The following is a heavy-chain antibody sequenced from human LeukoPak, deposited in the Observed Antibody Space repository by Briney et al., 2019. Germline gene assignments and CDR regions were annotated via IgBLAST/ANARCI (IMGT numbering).Heavy chain of an antibody. Sequence: GGSLRLSCAASGFTFSSYWMSWVRQAPGKGLEWVANIKQDGSEKYYVDSVKGRFTISRDNAKNSLYLQMNSLRAEDTAVYYCARETGAAAGTGDFDPWGQGTLVTVSS. CDR1: GFTFSSYW. V-gene: IGHV3-7*01. CDR2: IKQDGSEK. CDR3: ARETGAAAGTGDFDP. J-gene: IGHJ5*02. D-gene: IGHD6-13*01.